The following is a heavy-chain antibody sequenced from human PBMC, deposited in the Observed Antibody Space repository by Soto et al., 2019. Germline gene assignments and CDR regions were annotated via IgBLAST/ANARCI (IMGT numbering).Heavy chain of an antibody. D-gene: IGHD3-9*01. Sequence: QVQLVQSGAEVKKPGASVKVSCKASGYTFTSYGISWVRQAPGQGLEWMGWISAYNGNTNYAQKLQGRVTMTTDTSTSTAYMELRSLRSDDTAVYYCARASGDVLRYFDWLGRDDYWGQGTLVTVSS. CDR3: ARASGDVLRYFDWLGRDDY. CDR1: GYTFTSYG. V-gene: IGHV1-18*01. CDR2: ISAYNGNT. J-gene: IGHJ4*02.